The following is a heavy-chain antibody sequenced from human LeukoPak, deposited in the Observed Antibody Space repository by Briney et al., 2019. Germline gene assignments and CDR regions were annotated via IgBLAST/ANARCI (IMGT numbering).Heavy chain of an antibody. Sequence: PSETLSLTCTVSGYSISSGYYWGWIRQPPGKGLEWIGGIYHSGSTYYNPSLKSRVTISVDTSKNQFSLKLSSVTAADTAVYYCARDVWFGKQNWFDPWGQGTLVTVSS. J-gene: IGHJ5*02. CDR2: IYHSGST. CDR1: GYSISSGYY. D-gene: IGHD3-10*01. V-gene: IGHV4-38-2*02. CDR3: ARDVWFGKQNWFDP.